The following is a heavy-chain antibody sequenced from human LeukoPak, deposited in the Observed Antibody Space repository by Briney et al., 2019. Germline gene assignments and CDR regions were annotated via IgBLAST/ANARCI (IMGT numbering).Heavy chain of an antibody. CDR3: ARGGDSSGYTNYYYYGMDV. Sequence: SETLSLTCAVYGGSFSGYYWSWIRQPPGKGLEWIGEINHSGSTNYNPSLKSRVTMSVDTSKNQFSLKLSSVTAADTAVYYCARGGDSSGYTNYYYYGMDVWGQGTTVTVSS. J-gene: IGHJ6*02. D-gene: IGHD3-22*01. CDR2: INHSGST. V-gene: IGHV4-34*01. CDR1: GGSFSGYY.